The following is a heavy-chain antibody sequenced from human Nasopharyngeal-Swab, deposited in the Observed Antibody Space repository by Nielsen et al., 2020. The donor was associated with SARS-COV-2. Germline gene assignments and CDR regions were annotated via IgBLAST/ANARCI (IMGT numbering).Heavy chain of an antibody. J-gene: IGHJ6*02. CDR2: IIPIFGTT. Sequence: WVRQAPGQGLEWMGGIIPIFGTTGYAQKFQGTVTITADESTSTVYMELNSLRFEDTAVYYCAKGVRYFDFLPPNTYYYYGLDLWGQGTTVTVSS. CDR3: AKGVRYFDFLPPNTYYYYGLDL. D-gene: IGHD3-9*01. V-gene: IGHV1-69*01.